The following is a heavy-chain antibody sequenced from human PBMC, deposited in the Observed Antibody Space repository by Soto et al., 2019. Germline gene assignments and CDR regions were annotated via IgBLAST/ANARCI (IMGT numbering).Heavy chain of an antibody. Sequence: QLQLQESGPGLMKPSETLSLTCTVSGGSVSTTTYYWGWIRQPLGKGLEWIGSIYYTGTTYYNPSLKRRVPIPVDTSKTQFSLQLSSVTAADTAVYYCARHTWGRQRGWFDPWGQGTLVTVSS. V-gene: IGHV4-39*01. CDR1: GGSVSTTTYY. D-gene: IGHD2-2*01. CDR2: IYYTGTT. CDR3: ARHTWGRQRGWFDP. J-gene: IGHJ5*02.